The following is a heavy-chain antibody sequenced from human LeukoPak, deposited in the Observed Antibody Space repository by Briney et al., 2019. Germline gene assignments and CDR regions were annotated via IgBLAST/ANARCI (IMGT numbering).Heavy chain of an antibody. J-gene: IGHJ5*01. Sequence: SETLSLTCSGSGGSITSHFWSWIRQPPGKGLEGIGYIHYSGSTNYNPSLKSRVTISPDTSKNQLFLKLNSVTAADTAVYYCARVVWLGESPGSWFDSWGQGTLVTVSS. CDR1: GGSITSHF. CDR2: IHYSGST. CDR3: ARVVWLGESPGSWFDS. V-gene: IGHV4-59*11. D-gene: IGHD3-10*01.